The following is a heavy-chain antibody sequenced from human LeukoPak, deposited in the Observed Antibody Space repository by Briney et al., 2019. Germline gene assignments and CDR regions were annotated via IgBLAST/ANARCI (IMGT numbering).Heavy chain of an antibody. J-gene: IGHJ4*02. CDR3: AREQWELYFDY. V-gene: IGHV1-2*02. Sequence: ASVKVSCKASGYTFTGYYVHWARQAPGQGLEWMGWINPNSGGTNYAQKFQGRVTMTRDTSISTAYMELSRLRSDDTAVYYCAREQWELYFDYWGQGTLVTVSS. D-gene: IGHD1-26*01. CDR2: INPNSGGT. CDR1: GYTFTGYY.